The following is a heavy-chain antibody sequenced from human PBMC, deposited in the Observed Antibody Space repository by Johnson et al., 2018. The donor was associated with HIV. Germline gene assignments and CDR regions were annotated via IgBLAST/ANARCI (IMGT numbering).Heavy chain of an antibody. CDR3: ARDFPSPLDAFDI. CDR1: GFTFSSYG. V-gene: IGHV3-30*03. CDR2: ISYDGSNK. J-gene: IGHJ3*02. Sequence: QVQLVESGGGVVQPGRSLRLSCAASGFTFSSYGMHWVRQAPGKGLEWVAVISYDGSNKYYTDSVKGRFTISRDNSKNKLCLQMNSLRAEDTAVYYCARDFPSPLDAFDIWGQGTMVTVSS.